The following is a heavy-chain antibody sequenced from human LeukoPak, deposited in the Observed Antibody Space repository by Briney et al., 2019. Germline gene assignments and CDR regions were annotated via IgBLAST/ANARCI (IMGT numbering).Heavy chain of an antibody. CDR1: GFTFSSYE. CDR2: ISSSGSTI. J-gene: IGHJ6*02. CDR3: ARDLQRITIFGVVNTPYGMDV. Sequence: GGSLRLSCAASGFTFSSYEMNWVRQAPGKGLEWVSYISSSGSTIYYADSVKGRFTISRDNAKNSLYLQMNSLRAEDTAVYYCARDLQRITIFGVVNTPYGMDVWGQGTTVTVSS. D-gene: IGHD3-3*01. V-gene: IGHV3-48*03.